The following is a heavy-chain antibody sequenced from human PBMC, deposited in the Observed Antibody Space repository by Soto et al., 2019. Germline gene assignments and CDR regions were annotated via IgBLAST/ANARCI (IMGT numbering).Heavy chain of an antibody. J-gene: IGHJ5*01. CDR1: GGSIGSSSFH. V-gene: IGHV4-39*01. D-gene: IGHD6-19*01. Sequence: SETLSLTCTVSGGSIGSSSFHGGWIRQPPGKGLEWIGSIYYSGSTYYSPSLKSRVTISVDTSKNQFSLKLSSVTAADTAVYYCAIMERAAGTHWLFASSGQGTLVTVSS. CDR3: AIMERAAGTHWLFAS. CDR2: IYYSGST.